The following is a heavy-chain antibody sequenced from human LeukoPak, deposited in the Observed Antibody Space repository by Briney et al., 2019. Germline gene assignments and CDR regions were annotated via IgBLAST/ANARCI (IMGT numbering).Heavy chain of an antibody. J-gene: IGHJ4*02. CDR1: GFTFSSYG. D-gene: IGHD4-11*01. Sequence: GGSLRLSCAASGFTFSSYGMHWVRQAPGKGLEWVAVISYDGSNKYYADSVKGRFTISRDNSKNTLYLQMNSLRAEDTAVYYCAREAHSNAYYFDYWGQGTLVTVSS. CDR2: ISYDGSNK. CDR3: AREAHSNAYYFDY. V-gene: IGHV3-30*03.